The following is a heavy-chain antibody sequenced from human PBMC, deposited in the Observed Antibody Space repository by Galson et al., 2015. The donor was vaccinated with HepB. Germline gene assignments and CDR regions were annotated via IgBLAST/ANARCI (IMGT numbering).Heavy chain of an antibody. CDR1: GFTFSSYA. D-gene: IGHD6-19*01. V-gene: IGHV3-30-3*01. Sequence: SLRLSCAASGFTFSSYAMHWVRQAPGKGLEWVAVILYDGSDKYYADSVKGRFTISRDNSKNTLYLQMNSLRAEDTAVYYCARDQGSGWPPGGMDVWGQGTTVTVSS. CDR3: ARDQGSGWPPGGMDV. J-gene: IGHJ6*02. CDR2: ILYDGSDK.